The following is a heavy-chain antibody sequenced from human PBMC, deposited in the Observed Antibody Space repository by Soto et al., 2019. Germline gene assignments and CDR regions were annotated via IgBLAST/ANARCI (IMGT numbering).Heavy chain of an antibody. CDR2: ISYSGNT. CDR3: ARDYGDYVGCFDY. D-gene: IGHD4-17*01. J-gene: IGHJ4*02. Sequence: QVQLQESGPGLVKPSQTLSLICTVSGASISSGDYYWSWIRQHPAKGLEWIGYISYSGNTYYNPSLRSRITISVDTSKNQFSLKLSSVTAADTAVYYCARDYGDYVGCFDYWGQGTLVTVSS. V-gene: IGHV4-31*03. CDR1: GASISSGDYY.